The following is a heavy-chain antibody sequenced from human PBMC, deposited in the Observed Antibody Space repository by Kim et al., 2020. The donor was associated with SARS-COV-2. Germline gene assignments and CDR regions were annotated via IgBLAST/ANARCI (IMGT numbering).Heavy chain of an antibody. J-gene: IGHJ3*02. CDR1: GFTFSSYE. V-gene: IGHV3-48*03. CDR2: ISSSGSTI. CDR3: AYDSSGYYLDAFDI. D-gene: IGHD3-22*01. Sequence: GGSLRLSCAASGFTFSSYEMNWVRQAPGKGLEWVSYISSSGSTIYYADSVKGRFTISRDNAKNSLYLQMNSLRAEDTAVYYCAYDSSGYYLDAFDIWGQGTMVTVSS.